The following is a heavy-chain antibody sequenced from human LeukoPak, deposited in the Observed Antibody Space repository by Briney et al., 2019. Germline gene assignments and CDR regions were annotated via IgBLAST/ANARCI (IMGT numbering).Heavy chain of an antibody. Sequence: PGGSLRLCCAASGFPLSTYEMNWGRLAPGKGPESISAISGSGGSAYYADSVKGRFTISRDSSKNTLYLQMNSLRAEDTALYYCAKSLGLWGSYYDSWGQGTLVTVSS. V-gene: IGHV3-23*01. D-gene: IGHD3-16*01. CDR3: AKSLGLWGSYYDS. CDR2: ISGSGGSA. J-gene: IGHJ4*02. CDR1: GFPLSTYE.